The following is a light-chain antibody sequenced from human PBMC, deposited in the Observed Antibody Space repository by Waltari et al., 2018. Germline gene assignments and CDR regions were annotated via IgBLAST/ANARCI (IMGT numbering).Light chain of an antibody. CDR1: SSDVGNYKR. V-gene: IGLV2-23*02. CDR2: AVS. J-gene: IGLJ2*01. Sequence: QSALTQPASVSGSPGQSITIPCTGTSSDVGNYKRASWYQQHPGKAPNLMIYAVSKRPSGVSDLFSGSKSGDMASLTISGLQPEDEAEYFCSSYAGSSKGVFGGGTKVTVL. CDR3: SSYAGSSKGV.